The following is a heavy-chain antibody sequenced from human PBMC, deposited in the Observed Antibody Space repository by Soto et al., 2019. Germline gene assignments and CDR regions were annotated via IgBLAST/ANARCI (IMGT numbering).Heavy chain of an antibody. CDR3: AKARWELLRGYYYYGMDV. V-gene: IGHV3-23*01. D-gene: IGHD1-26*01. CDR2: ISGSGGST. J-gene: IGHJ6*02. Sequence: EVQLLESGGGLVQPGGSLRLSCAASGFTFSSYAMSWVRQAPGKGLEWVSAISGSGGSTYYADSVKGRFTISRDNSKNTLYLQMNSLRAEDTAVYYCAKARWELLRGYYYYGMDVWGQGTTVTGSS. CDR1: GFTFSSYA.